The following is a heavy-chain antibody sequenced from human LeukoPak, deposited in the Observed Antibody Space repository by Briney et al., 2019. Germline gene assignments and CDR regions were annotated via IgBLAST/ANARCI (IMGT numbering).Heavy chain of an antibody. J-gene: IGHJ4*02. CDR1: GGSISSSSYY. D-gene: IGHD5-12*01. Sequence: SETLSLTCTVSGGSISSSSYYWGWIRQPPGKGLEWIGSIYYSGSTYYNPSLKSRVTISVDTSKNQFSLKLSSVTAADTAVYYCAQRVAGYSGYATEEDYWGQGTLVTVSS. V-gene: IGHV4-39*07. CDR2: IYYSGST. CDR3: AQRVAGYSGYATEEDY.